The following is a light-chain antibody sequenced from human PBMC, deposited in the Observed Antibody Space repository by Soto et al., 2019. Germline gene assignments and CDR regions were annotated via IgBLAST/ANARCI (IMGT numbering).Light chain of an antibody. Sequence: DMQMTQSPSTLSASVGDRVTITCRASQRISNWLAWYQQKPGKAPKLLIYDASRLESGVPPRFSGSGSGIEFTLTISSLQPDDFATYYCQQYNSWFGQGTKVEIK. J-gene: IGKJ1*01. CDR3: QQYNSW. CDR2: DAS. V-gene: IGKV1-5*01. CDR1: QRISNW.